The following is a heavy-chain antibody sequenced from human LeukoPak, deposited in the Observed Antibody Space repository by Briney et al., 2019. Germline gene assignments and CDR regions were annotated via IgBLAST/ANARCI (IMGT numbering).Heavy chain of an antibody. Sequence: SETLSLSCTVSGDSIRSSNCYWDWIRQPPGKGLEWMGSIYYNGRTYYNPSLGSRVSILIDTTNNHFSLKLSSMTAADTAVYYCARRRYYDGSGYLDWGQGTLVIVSS. D-gene: IGHD3-22*01. J-gene: IGHJ1*01. V-gene: IGHV4-39*02. CDR1: GDSIRSSNCY. CDR3: ARRRYYDGSGYLD. CDR2: IYYNGRT.